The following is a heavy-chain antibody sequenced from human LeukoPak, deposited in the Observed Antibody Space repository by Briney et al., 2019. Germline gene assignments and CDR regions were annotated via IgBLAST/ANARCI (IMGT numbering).Heavy chain of an antibody. CDR1: GFTFSSYA. CDR2: ISYDGSNK. V-gene: IGHV3-30-3*01. CDR3: ARDDKYSGYDSDY. Sequence: PGRSLRLSCAASGFTFSSYAMHWVRQAPAKGLEWVAVISYDGSNKYYADSVKGRFTISRDNSKNTLYLQMNSLRAEDTAVYYCARDDKYSGYDSDYWGQGTLVTVSS. D-gene: IGHD5-12*01. J-gene: IGHJ4*02.